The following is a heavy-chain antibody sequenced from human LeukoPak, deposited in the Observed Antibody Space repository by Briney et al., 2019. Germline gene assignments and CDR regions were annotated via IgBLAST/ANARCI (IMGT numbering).Heavy chain of an antibody. CDR2: IYYSGST. J-gene: IGHJ6*02. CDR3: ARFCGTSCPYYYYYGMDV. D-gene: IGHD2-2*01. Sequence: PSETLSPTCTVSGGSISSYYWSWIRQPPGKGLEWIGYIYYSGSTNYNPSLKSRVTISVDTSKNQFSLKLSSVTAADTAVYYCARFCGTSCPYYYYYGMDVWGQGTTVTVSS. V-gene: IGHV4-59*08. CDR1: GGSISSYY.